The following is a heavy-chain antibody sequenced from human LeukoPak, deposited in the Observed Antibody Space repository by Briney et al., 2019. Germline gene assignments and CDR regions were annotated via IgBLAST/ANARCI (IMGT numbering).Heavy chain of an antibody. V-gene: IGHV1-69*13. J-gene: IGHJ4*02. D-gene: IGHD3-10*01. CDR1: GGTFSSYA. CDR2: IIPIFGTA. Sequence: SVTVSCKASGGTFSSYAISWVRQAPGQGPEWMGGIIPIFGTANYAQKFQGRVTITADESTSTAYMELSRLRSEDTAVYYCARDNNYYGSGNIPFDYWGQGTLVAVSS. CDR3: ARDNNYYGSGNIPFDY.